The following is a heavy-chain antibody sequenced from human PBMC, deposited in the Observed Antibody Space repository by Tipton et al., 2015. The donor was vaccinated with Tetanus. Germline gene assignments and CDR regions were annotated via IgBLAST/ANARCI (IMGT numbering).Heavy chain of an antibody. V-gene: IGHV3-21*01. Sequence: SLRLSCSVSGFIFSNYAMNWVRQTPGKGLEWLSSISSTTSYIYYADSVKDRFTISRDNAKSSLYLQMNSLTADDTAVYYCASGSTLDYWGLGTLVTVSS. CDR2: ISSTTSYI. CDR3: ASGSTLDY. CDR1: GFIFSNYA. D-gene: IGHD6-25*01. J-gene: IGHJ4*02.